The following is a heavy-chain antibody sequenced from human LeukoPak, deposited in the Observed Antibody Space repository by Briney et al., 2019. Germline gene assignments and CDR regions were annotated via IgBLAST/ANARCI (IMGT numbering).Heavy chain of an antibody. J-gene: IGHJ5*02. CDR2: INPSGGST. Sequence: ASVKVSCKASRYTFTSYYMHWVRQAPGQGLEWMGIINPSGGSTSYAQKFQGRVTMTRDTSTSTVYMELSSLRSEDTAVYYCARDPGYNWNLNWFDPWGQGTLVTVSS. V-gene: IGHV1-46*01. D-gene: IGHD1-7*01. CDR3: ARDPGYNWNLNWFDP. CDR1: RYTFTSYY.